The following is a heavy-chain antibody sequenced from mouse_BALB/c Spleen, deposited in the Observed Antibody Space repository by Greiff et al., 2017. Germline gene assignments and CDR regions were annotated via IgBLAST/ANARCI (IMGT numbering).Heavy chain of an antibody. J-gene: IGHJ2*01. V-gene: IGHV5-12-2*01. CDR3: ARRGGHGSILFDY. Sequence: EVKLQESGGGLVQPGGSLKLSCAASGFTFSSYTMSWVRQTPEKRLEWVAYISNGGGSTYYPDTVKGRFTISRDNAKNTLYLQMSSLKSEDTAMYYCARRGGHGSILFDYWGQGTTLTVSS. D-gene: IGHD1-1*01. CDR1: GFTFSSYT. CDR2: ISNGGGST.